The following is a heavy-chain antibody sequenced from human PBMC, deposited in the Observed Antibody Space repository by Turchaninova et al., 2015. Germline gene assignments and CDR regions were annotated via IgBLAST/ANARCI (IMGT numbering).Heavy chain of an antibody. D-gene: IGHD3-10*01. Sequence: QVTLKESGPALVKPTQTLTLTCPFSWFSLSTSGMRVSWIRQPPGKALEWLARIDGDDDRFYSTVLKTRLTISKDTSKNQVVLTMTNMDPVDTATYFCARLGNYYNFDSWGQGTLVTVST. CDR1: WFSLSTSGMR. J-gene: IGHJ4*02. CDR3: ARLGNYYNFDS. CDR2: IDGDDDR. V-gene: IGHV2-70*04.